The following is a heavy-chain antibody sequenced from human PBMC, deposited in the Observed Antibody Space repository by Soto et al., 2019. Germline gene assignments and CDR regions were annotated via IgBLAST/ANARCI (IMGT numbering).Heavy chain of an antibody. V-gene: IGHV4-31*11. Sequence: PSETLSVTCAVSGGSISSGGYHWSWIRQHPGKGLEWIGYIYYSGSTYYNPSLKSRVTISVDTSKSQFSLKLSSVTAADTAVYYCARSAATDYYSYYGMDVWGQGTTVPVSS. CDR3: ARSAATDYYSYYGMDV. J-gene: IGHJ6*02. D-gene: IGHD1-26*01. CDR2: IYYSGST. CDR1: GGSISSGGYH.